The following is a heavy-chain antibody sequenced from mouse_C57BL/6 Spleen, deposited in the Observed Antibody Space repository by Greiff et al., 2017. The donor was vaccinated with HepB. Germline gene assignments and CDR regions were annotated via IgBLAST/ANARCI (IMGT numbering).Heavy chain of an antibody. CDR1: GYTFTSYW. Sequence: QVQLKQPGAELVKPGASVKLSCKASGYTFTSYWMHWVKQRPGQGLEWIGMIHPNSGSTNYNEKFKSKATLTVDKSSSTAYMQLSSLTSEDSAVYYCASRNYGSSPWYFDVWGTGTTVTVSS. D-gene: IGHD1-1*01. J-gene: IGHJ1*03. CDR3: ASRNYGSSPWYFDV. CDR2: IHPNSGST. V-gene: IGHV1-64*01.